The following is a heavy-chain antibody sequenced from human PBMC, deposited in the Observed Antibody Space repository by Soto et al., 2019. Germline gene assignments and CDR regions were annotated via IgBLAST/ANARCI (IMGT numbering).Heavy chain of an antibody. CDR1: GGSISSYY. D-gene: IGHD6-19*01. CDR2: IYYSGST. J-gene: IGHJ4*02. CDR3: ARTGVAGGLDY. V-gene: IGHV4-59*01. Sequence: SETLSLTCTVSGGSISSYYWSWIRQPPGKGLEWIGYIYYSGSTNYNPSLKSRVTISVDTSKNQFSLKLSSVTAADTAVYYCARTGVAGGLDYWGQGTLVTVSS.